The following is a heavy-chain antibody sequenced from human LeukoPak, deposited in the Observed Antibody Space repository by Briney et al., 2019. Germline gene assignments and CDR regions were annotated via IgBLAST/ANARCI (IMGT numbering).Heavy chain of an antibody. CDR1: GDSVSSNSAA. J-gene: IGHJ3*02. CDR3: ARGGVAAAAGHDAFDI. CDR2: TYYRSKWYN. Sequence: SQTLSHTCAISGDSVSSNSAAWNWIRQSPSRGLEWLGRTYYRSKWYNDYAVSVKSRITINPDTSKNQFSLQLNSVTPEDTAVYYCARGGVAAAAGHDAFDIWGQGTMVTVSS. V-gene: IGHV6-1*01. D-gene: IGHD6-13*01.